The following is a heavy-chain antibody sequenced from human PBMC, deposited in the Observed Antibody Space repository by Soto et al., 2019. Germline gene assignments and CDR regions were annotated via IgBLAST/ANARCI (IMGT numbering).Heavy chain of an antibody. CDR3: ATHLPRNFDFWSGYPDAFDI. Sequence: GGSLRLSCAASGFSFSTYWMAWVRQAPGKGLEWVANIDQGGGEKYHVDSVKGRFTISRDNSKNTLYLQMSSLRAEDTAVYYCATHLPRNFDFWSGYPDAFDIWGQGTMVTVSS. CDR2: IDQGGGEK. CDR1: GFSFSTYW. J-gene: IGHJ3*02. D-gene: IGHD3-3*01. V-gene: IGHV3-7*02.